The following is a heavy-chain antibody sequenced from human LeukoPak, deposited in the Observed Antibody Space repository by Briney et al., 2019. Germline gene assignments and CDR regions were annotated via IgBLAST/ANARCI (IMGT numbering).Heavy chain of an antibody. CDR3: ARDRSRYSYGGD. CDR1: GFDFSNYW. V-gene: IGHV3-7*01. Sequence: GGSLRLSCAASGFDFSNYWMSWVRQAPGKGLEWVANIKQDGSEKYYVDSVKGRFTISRDNAKNSLYMQMNSLRAEDTAVYVCARDRSRYSYGGDWGQGTLLTASS. CDR2: IKQDGSEK. J-gene: IGHJ4*02. D-gene: IGHD5-18*01.